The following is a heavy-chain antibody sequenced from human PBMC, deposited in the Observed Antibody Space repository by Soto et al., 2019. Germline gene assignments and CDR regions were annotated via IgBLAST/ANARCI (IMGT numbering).Heavy chain of an antibody. J-gene: IGHJ4*02. Sequence: QVQLVQSGAEVKKPGSSVKVSCLASRGPFNRYAINWVRQAPGHGLEWLGALVPQFGTPNYAQKFQDRVTIVADESTNTASMELRGLPSDDTAVYYCARQNRDTPMVPFDVWGQGTLVTVSS. CDR3: ARQNRDTPMVPFDV. CDR1: RGPFNRYA. V-gene: IGHV1-69*01. D-gene: IGHD5-18*01. CDR2: LVPQFGTP.